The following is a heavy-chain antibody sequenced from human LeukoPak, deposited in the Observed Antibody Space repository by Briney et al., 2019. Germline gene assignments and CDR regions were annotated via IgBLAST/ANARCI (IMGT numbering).Heavy chain of an antibody. CDR2: ISGSGGST. V-gene: IGHV3-23*01. CDR3: AGGSYYYDSSGYSHRGFDS. J-gene: IGHJ4*02. CDR1: GFTFSSYA. D-gene: IGHD3-22*01. Sequence: PGGSLRLSCAASGFTFSSYAMSWVRQAPGKGLEWVSGISGSGGSTYYADSVKGRFTISRDNSKNTLYLQMNSLRAEDTAVYYCAGGSYYYDSSGYSHRGFDSWGQGTLVTVSS.